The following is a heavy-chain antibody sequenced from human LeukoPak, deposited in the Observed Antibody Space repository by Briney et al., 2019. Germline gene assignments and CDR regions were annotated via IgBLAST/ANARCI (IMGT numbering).Heavy chain of an antibody. J-gene: IGHJ4*02. CDR3: ARAYSCCYPYFDY. Sequence: SETLSLTCTVSGYSISSGYYWGWIRQPPGKGLEWIGSVYHSGSTYYNPSLKSRVTISVDTSKNQFSLKLSSVTAADTAVYYCARAYSCCYPYFDYWGQGTLVTVSS. D-gene: IGHD2-2*01. V-gene: IGHV4-38-2*02. CDR1: GYSISSGYY. CDR2: VYHSGST.